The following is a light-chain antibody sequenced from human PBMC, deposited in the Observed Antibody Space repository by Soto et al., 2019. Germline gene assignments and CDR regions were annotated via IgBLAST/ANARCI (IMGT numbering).Light chain of an antibody. CDR1: SSDVGSYNL. J-gene: IGLJ2*01. CDR3: SSYAGSSTHVV. CDR2: EGS. V-gene: IGLV2-23*01. Sequence: QSALTQPASVSGSPGQSITISCTGISSDVGSYNLVSWYQQHPGKAPKVMIYEGSKRPSGVSNRFSGSRPGNTASLTISGLQAEDEAHYYCSSYAGSSTHVVFGGGTKLTVI.